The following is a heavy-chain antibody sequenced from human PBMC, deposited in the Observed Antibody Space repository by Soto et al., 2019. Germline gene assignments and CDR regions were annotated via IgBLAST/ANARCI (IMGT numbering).Heavy chain of an antibody. CDR3: AKAYFVWSSEQPYYFDY. J-gene: IGHJ4*02. D-gene: IGHD3-16*01. CDR1: GFTFSNYA. Sequence: GGSLRLSCAASGFTFSNYAMTWVRQGPGKGLEWVSGISGSGGRSFYADSVKGRFTISRDNSKSTLYLQMNSLRAEDTAVYYCAKAYFVWSSEQPYYFDYWGQGTLVTVSS. V-gene: IGHV3-23*01. CDR2: ISGSGGRS.